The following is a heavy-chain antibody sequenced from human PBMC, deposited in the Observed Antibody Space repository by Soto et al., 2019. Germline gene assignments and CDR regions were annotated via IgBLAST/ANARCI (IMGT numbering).Heavy chain of an antibody. Sequence: SETLSLTCTVSGGCISSDYWSWIRQPPGTGLEWIGYIHYSGTTNYNPSLKSRVIISVDTCKNQFSLRLTSVTAADTAVSYLARVRTSGYYWWLDPWGQGAPVTFSS. CDR1: GGCISSDY. D-gene: IGHD3-22*01. CDR3: ARVRTSGYYWWLDP. V-gene: IGHV4-59*01. J-gene: IGHJ5*02. CDR2: IHYSGTT.